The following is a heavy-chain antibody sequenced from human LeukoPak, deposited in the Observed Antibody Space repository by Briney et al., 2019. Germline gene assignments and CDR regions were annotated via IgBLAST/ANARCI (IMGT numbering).Heavy chain of an antibody. Sequence: PSETLSLTCTVSGGSISSYYWSWIRQPAGKGLEWIGRIYTSGSTNYNPSLKSRVTMSVDTSKNQFSLKLSSVTAADTAVYYCARELGDELLYDNWFDPWGQGTLVTVSS. CDR1: GGSISSYY. V-gene: IGHV4-4*07. CDR2: IYTSGST. CDR3: ARELGDELLYDNWFDP. J-gene: IGHJ5*02. D-gene: IGHD2-2*02.